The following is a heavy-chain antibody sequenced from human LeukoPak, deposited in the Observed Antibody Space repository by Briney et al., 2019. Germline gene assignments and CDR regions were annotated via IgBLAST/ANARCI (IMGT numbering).Heavy chain of an antibody. CDR3: ARHDPIGEAVRLGYFAY. Sequence: PSETLSLTCTVSGGPIRSYYRSWIRQPPGKGLEWIGYIYYSGSTNYNPSLKSRVTISVDTSKNQFSLKLSSVTAADTAVYYCARHDPIGEAVRLGYFAYWGQGTLVTVSS. V-gene: IGHV4-59*08. J-gene: IGHJ4*02. D-gene: IGHD3-3*01. CDR2: IYYSGST. CDR1: GGPIRSYY.